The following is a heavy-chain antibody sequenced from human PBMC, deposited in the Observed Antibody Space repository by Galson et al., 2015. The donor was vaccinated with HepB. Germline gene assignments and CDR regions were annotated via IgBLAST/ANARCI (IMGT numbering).Heavy chain of an antibody. J-gene: IGHJ5*02. CDR3: ARVGYYDSSGYFDWFDP. D-gene: IGHD3-22*01. Sequence: SVKVSCKASGYTFTSYGISWVRQAPGQGLEWMGWISAYNGNTNYAQKLQGRVTMTTDTSTSTAYMELRSLRSDDTAVYYCARVGYYDSSGYFDWFDPWGQGTLVTVSS. CDR2: ISAYNGNT. V-gene: IGHV1-18*04. CDR1: GYTFTSYG.